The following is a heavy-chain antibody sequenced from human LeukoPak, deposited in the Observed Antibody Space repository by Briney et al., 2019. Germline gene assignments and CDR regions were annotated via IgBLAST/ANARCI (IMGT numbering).Heavy chain of an antibody. CDR1: GFTFSSYA. V-gene: IGHV3-30-3*01. CDR3: ARGHYYDSSGYSAVFDY. J-gene: IGHJ4*02. Sequence: PGGSLRLSCAASGFTFSSYAMPWVRQAPGKGLEWVAVISYDGSNKYYADSVKGRFTISRDNSKNTLYLQTNSLRAEDTAVYYCARGHYYDSSGYSAVFDYWGQGTLVTVSS. D-gene: IGHD3-22*01. CDR2: ISYDGSNK.